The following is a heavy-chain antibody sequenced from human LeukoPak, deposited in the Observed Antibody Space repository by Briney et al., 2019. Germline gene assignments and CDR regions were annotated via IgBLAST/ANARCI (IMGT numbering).Heavy chain of an antibody. CDR1: GFTFDDYA. CDR3: AKERPPNGPISGYESYYFDY. Sequence: PGGSLRLSCAASGFTFDDYAMHWVRQAPGKGLEWVSGISWNSGSIGYADSVKGRFTISRDNAKNSLYLQMNSLRAEDTALYYCAKERPPNGPISGYESYYFDYWGQGTLVTVSS. V-gene: IGHV3-9*01. CDR2: ISWNSGSI. D-gene: IGHD3-22*01. J-gene: IGHJ4*02.